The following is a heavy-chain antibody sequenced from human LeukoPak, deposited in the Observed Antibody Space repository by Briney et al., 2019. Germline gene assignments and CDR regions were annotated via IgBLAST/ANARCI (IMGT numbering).Heavy chain of an antibody. J-gene: IGHJ5*02. CDR2: IYPGESDT. V-gene: IGHV5-51*01. CDR1: GSPFTTYW. CDR3: ARLPPQSPYNWFDP. Sequence: GGPLEISWQGSGSPFTTYWIAGVRQMPGKGLEWMGIIYPGESDTRYSPSCQGQVTISADKSICTAYLQWSSLKASDPTMFYGARLPPQSPYNWFDPWGQGTLVTVSS. D-gene: IGHD6-19*01.